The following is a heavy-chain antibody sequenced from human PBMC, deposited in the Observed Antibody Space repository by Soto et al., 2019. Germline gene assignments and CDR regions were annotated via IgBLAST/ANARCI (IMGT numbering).Heavy chain of an antibody. CDR2: ISSDGRST. D-gene: IGHD3-10*02. CDR3: ASVGYNYVLGPFVY. CDR1: GFTFSNYL. V-gene: IGHV3-74*01. J-gene: IGHJ4*02. Sequence: GGSLTLSCAASGFTFSNYLMHLVRQAPGKGLVWVSRISSDGRSTSYADSVKGRFISSRDNAKNTLYLLMNRLRAEDTAVYYCASVGYNYVLGPFVYMGQGTVVSVPS.